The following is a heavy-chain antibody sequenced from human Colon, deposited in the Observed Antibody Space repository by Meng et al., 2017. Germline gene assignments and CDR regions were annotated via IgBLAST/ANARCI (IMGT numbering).Heavy chain of an antibody. V-gene: IGHV3-48*03. CDR1: GFTFSSYE. CDR3: ARDPGMIVPDPYYFDY. Sequence: GGPLRPSCAASGFTFSSYEMNWVRQAPGKGLEWVSYISSSGSTIYYADSVKVRFTISRDNAKNSLYRQMNSRRAEDTAVYYCARDPGMIVPDPYYFDYWGQGTLVTVSS. J-gene: IGHJ4*02. D-gene: IGHD3-22*01. CDR2: ISSSGSTI.